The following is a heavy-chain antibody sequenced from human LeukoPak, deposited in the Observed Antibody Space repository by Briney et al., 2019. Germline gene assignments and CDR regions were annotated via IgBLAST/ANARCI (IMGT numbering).Heavy chain of an antibody. CDR1: GFTFDDYA. J-gene: IGHJ4*02. Sequence: GRSLRLSCAASGFTFDDYAMHWVRQAPGKGLEWVSGISWNSGSIGYADSVKGRFTISRDNAKNSLYLQMNSLRAEDTALYYCAKGYYGSSWYYFDYWGQGTLVTVSS. V-gene: IGHV3-9*01. CDR2: ISWNSGSI. D-gene: IGHD6-13*01. CDR3: AKGYYGSSWYYFDY.